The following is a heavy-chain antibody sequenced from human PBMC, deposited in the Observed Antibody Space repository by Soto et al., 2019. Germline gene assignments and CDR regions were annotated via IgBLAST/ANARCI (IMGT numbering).Heavy chain of an antibody. Sequence: EVQLLESGGGLVQPGGSLRLSCAASGFTFSSYAMSWVRQAPGKGLEWVSTISGSGGSTHYADSVKGRFTISRDNSKNTLYLHMNSLRAEDTAVYYCAKIYGGNSAHTYTIDPWGQGTLVTVSS. CDR2: ISGSGGST. J-gene: IGHJ5*02. V-gene: IGHV3-23*01. D-gene: IGHD2-21*02. CDR1: GFTFSSYA. CDR3: AKIYGGNSAHTYTIDP.